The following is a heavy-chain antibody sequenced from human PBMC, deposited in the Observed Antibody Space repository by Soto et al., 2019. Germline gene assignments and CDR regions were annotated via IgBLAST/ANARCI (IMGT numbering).Heavy chain of an antibody. CDR3: ARVGEGDSYCGGDCYSYWFDP. CDR1: GGSISSYY. J-gene: IGHJ5*02. Sequence: QVQLQESGPGLVKPSETLSLTCTVSGGSISSYYWSWIRQPPGKGLEWIGYIYYSGSTNYNPSLKSRVTISVDTSKSQFSLKLSSVTAADTAVYYCARVGEGDSYCGGDCYSYWFDPWGQGTLVTVSS. D-gene: IGHD2-21*02. CDR2: IYYSGST. V-gene: IGHV4-59*01.